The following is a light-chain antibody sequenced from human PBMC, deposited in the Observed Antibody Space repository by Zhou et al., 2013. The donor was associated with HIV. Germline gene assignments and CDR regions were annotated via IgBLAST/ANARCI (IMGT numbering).Light chain of an antibody. CDR3: QQYDNWPPT. CDR1: QSVSRN. CDR2: GAS. J-gene: IGKJ1*01. Sequence: EIVMTQSPATLSVSPGERATLSCRASQSVSRNLAWYQQRPGQAPRLLIYGASTRATGIPARFSGSGSGTEFILTISSLQSEDFAVYYCQQYDNWPPTFGQGTKVEIK. V-gene: IGKV3-15*01.